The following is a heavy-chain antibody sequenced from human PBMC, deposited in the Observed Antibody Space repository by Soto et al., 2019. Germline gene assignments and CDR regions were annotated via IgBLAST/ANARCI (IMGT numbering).Heavy chain of an antibody. CDR2: INNDGRTT. CDR1: GFALSSYW. D-gene: IGHD2-15*01. Sequence: EVQLVESGGGLIQPGGSLRLSYAASGFALSSYWMNWVRQSPGKGLVWVSHINNDGRTTNYANSVKGRFTISRDIAKNSLFLQLNSLRAEDTGIYYCSRGGSSGLAYWGQGTLVTVSS. CDR3: SRGGSSGLAY. V-gene: IGHV3-74*01. J-gene: IGHJ4*02.